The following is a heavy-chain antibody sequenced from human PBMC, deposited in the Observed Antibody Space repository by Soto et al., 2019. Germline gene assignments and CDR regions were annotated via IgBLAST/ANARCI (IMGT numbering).Heavy chain of an antibody. CDR3: ARDLIVVVVAATPQMYYYGMDV. CDR2: ISYDGSNK. CDR1: GFTFSSYA. D-gene: IGHD2-15*01. Sequence: GWSLRLSCAASGFTFSSYAMHWVRQAPGKGLEWVAVISYDGSNKYYADSVKGRFTISRDNSKNTLYLQMNSLRAEDTAVYYCARDLIVVVVAATPQMYYYGMDVWGQGTTVTVSS. V-gene: IGHV3-30-3*01. J-gene: IGHJ6*02.